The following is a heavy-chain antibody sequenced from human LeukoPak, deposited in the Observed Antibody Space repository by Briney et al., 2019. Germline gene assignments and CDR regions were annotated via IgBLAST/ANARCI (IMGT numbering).Heavy chain of an antibody. CDR1: GFTFNSYA. V-gene: IGHV3-21*04. CDR2: INSGSTYT. Sequence: GGSLRLSCAASGFTFNSYAMNWVRQAPGKGLEWVSSINSGSTYTYYTESVKGRFTVSRDNAKNSLFLQMNSLRAEDTAVYYCAKDRYYYGMDVWGQGTTVTVSS. J-gene: IGHJ6*02. CDR3: AKDRYYYGMDV.